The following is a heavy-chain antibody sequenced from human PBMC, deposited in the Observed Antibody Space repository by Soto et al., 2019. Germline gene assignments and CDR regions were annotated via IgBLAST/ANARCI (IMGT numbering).Heavy chain of an antibody. J-gene: IGHJ5*02. CDR2: ISGSGGST. CDR3: AKDNAREGDSSGYLLPRWFDP. Sequence: GGSLRLSCAASGFTFSSYAMSWVRQAPGKGLEWVSAISGSGGSTYYADSVKGRFTISRDNSKNTLYLQMNSLRAEDTAVYYCAKDNAREGDSSGYLLPRWFDPWGQGTLVTVSS. D-gene: IGHD3-22*01. V-gene: IGHV3-23*01. CDR1: GFTFSSYA.